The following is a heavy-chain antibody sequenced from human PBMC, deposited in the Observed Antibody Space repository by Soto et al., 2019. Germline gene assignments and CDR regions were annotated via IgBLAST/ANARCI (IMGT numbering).Heavy chain of an antibody. CDR3: ARDRDGYFDL. CDR2: ISYDGSNK. V-gene: IGHV3-30-3*01. Sequence: QVQLVESGGGVVQPGRSLRLSCAASGFTFSSYAMHWVRQAPGKGLEWVAVISYDGSNKYYADSVKGRFTISRDNSKNTRYLQMNSLRAEDTAVYYCARDRDGYFDLWGRGTLVTVSS. D-gene: IGHD2-8*01. J-gene: IGHJ2*01. CDR1: GFTFSSYA.